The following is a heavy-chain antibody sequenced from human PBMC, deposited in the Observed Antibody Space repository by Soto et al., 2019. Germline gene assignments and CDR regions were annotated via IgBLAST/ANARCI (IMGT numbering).Heavy chain of an antibody. CDR2: IYNGGIP. D-gene: IGHD3-22*01. CDR1: GGSVSSQY. J-gene: IGHJ4*02. CDR3: ASQAYDKSGYYFDY. Sequence: QVEMEESGPGLLKPSETLSLTCTVSGGSVSSQYWSWIRQPAGKGLEWIGRIYNGGIPLIHPSLESRVALSLDTSKNQFSLTLSSVTAADTATYYCASQAYDKSGYYFDYWGRGTLVTVSS. V-gene: IGHV4-4*07.